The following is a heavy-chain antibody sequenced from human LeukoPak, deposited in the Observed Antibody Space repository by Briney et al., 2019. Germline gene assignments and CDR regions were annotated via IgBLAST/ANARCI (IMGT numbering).Heavy chain of an antibody. CDR2: IYNSGST. CDR1: GGSISDYY. CDR3: ARVYSSSSSFGAFDI. Sequence: SETLSLTCAVSGGSISDYYWTWIRQPPGKELEWIGYIYNSGSTNYNPSLKSRVTISVDTSKNQFSLKLSSVTAADTAVYYCARVYSSSSSFGAFDIWGQGTMVTVSS. D-gene: IGHD6-6*01. V-gene: IGHV4-59*01. J-gene: IGHJ3*02.